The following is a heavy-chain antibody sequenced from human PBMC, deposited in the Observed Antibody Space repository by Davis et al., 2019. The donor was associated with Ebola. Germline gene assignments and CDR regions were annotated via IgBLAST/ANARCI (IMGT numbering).Heavy chain of an antibody. V-gene: IGHV4-59*08. J-gene: IGHJ5*02. CDR1: GGSISRYY. Sequence: SETLSLTCTVSGGSISRYYWSWIRQPPGKGLEWVGYFDYSGSTNYNPSLKSRVSISLDISKNQVSLKLSSVTAADTAVYYCARLASPWGQGTLVTVSS. CDR2: FDYSGST. CDR3: ARLASP.